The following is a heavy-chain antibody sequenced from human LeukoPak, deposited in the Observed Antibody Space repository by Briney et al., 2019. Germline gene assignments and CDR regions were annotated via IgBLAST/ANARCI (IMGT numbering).Heavy chain of an antibody. D-gene: IGHD6-19*01. CDR1: GFTFSSYS. Sequence: GGSLRLSCAASGFTFSSYSMNWARQAPGKGLEWVSYISSSSSTIYYADSVKGRFTISRDNAKNSLYLQMNSLRAEDTAVYYCARDLPGYSSGWYVYWGQGTLVTVSS. CDR2: ISSSSSTI. CDR3: ARDLPGYSSGWYVY. V-gene: IGHV3-48*01. J-gene: IGHJ4*02.